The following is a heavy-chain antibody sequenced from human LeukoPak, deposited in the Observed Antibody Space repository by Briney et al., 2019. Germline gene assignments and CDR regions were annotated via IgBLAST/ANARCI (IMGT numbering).Heavy chain of an antibody. CDR3: AKDPTTRTDEDDYYMDV. V-gene: IGHV3-30*02. CDR1: AFTFSSYG. D-gene: IGHD1-1*01. Sequence: PGGSLRLSCAASAFTFSSYGMHWVRQAPGKGLEWVAFIRYDGSNKYYADSVKGRFTISRDNSKNTLYLQMNSLRAEDTAVYYCAKDPTTRTDEDDYYMDVWGKGTTVTISS. CDR2: IRYDGSNK. J-gene: IGHJ6*03.